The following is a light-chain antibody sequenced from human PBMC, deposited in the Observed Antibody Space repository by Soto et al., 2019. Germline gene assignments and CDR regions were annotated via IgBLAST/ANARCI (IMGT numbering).Light chain of an antibody. CDR3: QQSSNIPYT. V-gene: IGKV1-39*01. CDR1: QTISSY. J-gene: IGKJ2*01. CDR2: AAS. Sequence: DIQMTQSPSSLSASVGDRVTITCRASQTISSYLNWYQQNPGKAPKLLIYAASSLQSGVPSRFSGSGSGTDFTLTISSLQPEDFATYYCQQSSNIPYTFGQGTKLEFK.